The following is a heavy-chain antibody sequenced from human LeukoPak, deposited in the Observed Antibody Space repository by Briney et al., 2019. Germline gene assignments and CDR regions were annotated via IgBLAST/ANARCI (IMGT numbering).Heavy chain of an antibody. D-gene: IGHD6-13*01. Sequence: PGGSLRLSCAASGFTFSSYWMSWVRQAPGKGLEWVANIKQDGSEKYYVDSVKGRFTISRDNAKNSLYLQMNSLRAEDTAVYYCARAARRYSSSWYFDYWGQGTLVTVSS. CDR3: ARAARRYSSSWYFDY. V-gene: IGHV3-7*03. CDR1: GFTFSSYW. CDR2: IKQDGSEK. J-gene: IGHJ4*02.